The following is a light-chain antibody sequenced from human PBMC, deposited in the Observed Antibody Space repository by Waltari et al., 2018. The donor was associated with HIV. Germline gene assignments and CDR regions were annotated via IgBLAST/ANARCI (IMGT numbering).Light chain of an antibody. CDR2: SVS. J-gene: IGKJ4*01. Sequence: EIVMTQSPVALSASLRASVTLSCRASQSVGTSLAWYQQRPGQAPGVLIYSVSTRAAGVPARFSGSGSGTDFTRTISSLQPEDYAVYFCQQYEKWPPLTFGGGTKV. V-gene: IGKV3-15*01. CDR3: QQYEKWPPLT. CDR1: QSVGTS.